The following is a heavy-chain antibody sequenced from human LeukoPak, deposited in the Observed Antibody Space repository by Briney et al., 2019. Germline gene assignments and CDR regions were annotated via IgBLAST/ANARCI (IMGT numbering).Heavy chain of an antibody. V-gene: IGHV3-23*01. CDR1: GFTFSSYA. Sequence: GGSLRLSCAASGFTFSSYAMSWVRQAPGKGLEWVSAISGSGGSTYYADSVKGRFTISRDNSKNTLYLQMNSLRAEDTAVYYCAKDRGPSIAAAGTLYWGQGTLVTVSS. CDR3: AKDRGPSIAAAGTLY. CDR2: ISGSGGST. J-gene: IGHJ4*02. D-gene: IGHD6-13*01.